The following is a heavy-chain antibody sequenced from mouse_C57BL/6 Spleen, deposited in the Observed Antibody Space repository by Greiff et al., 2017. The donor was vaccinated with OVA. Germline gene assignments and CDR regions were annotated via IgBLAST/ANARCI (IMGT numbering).Heavy chain of an antibody. CDR3: ARRRELGYYFDD. Sequence: QVQLQQPGAELVKPGASVKLSCKASGYTFTSYWMHWVKQRPGQGLEWIGMIHPNSGSTNYNEKFKSKATLTVDKSSSTAYMQLSSLTSEDSAVYYCARRRELGYYFDDWGQGTTLTVSS. CDR2: IHPNSGST. V-gene: IGHV1-64*01. J-gene: IGHJ2*01. D-gene: IGHD4-1*01. CDR1: GYTFTSYW.